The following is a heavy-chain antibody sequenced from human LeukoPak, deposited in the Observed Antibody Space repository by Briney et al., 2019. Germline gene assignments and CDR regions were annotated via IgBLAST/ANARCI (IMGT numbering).Heavy chain of an antibody. D-gene: IGHD3-10*01. V-gene: IGHV3-30-3*01. CDR1: GFTFSSYA. CDR3: ARESGFGELFPFAFDI. CDR2: ISYDGSNK. J-gene: IGHJ3*02. Sequence: GGSLRLSWAASGFTFSSYAMYWVRQAPGKGLEWVAVISYDGSNKYYADSVKGRFTISRDNSKNTLYLQMNSLRAEDTAVYYCARESGFGELFPFAFDIWGQGTVVTVSS.